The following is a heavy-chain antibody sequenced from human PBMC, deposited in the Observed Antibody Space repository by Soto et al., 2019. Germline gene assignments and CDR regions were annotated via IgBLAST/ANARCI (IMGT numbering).Heavy chain of an antibody. V-gene: IGHV1-2*02. CDR2: INPNSGGT. Sequence: ASVKVSCKXSGYTFTGYYMHWVRQAPGQGLEWMGWINPNSGGTNYAQKFQGRVTMTRDTSISTAYMELSRLRSDDTAVYYCARDRSSSSWYDANYYYYGMDVWGQGTTVTVSS. CDR1: GYTFTGYY. D-gene: IGHD6-13*01. J-gene: IGHJ6*02. CDR3: ARDRSSSSWYDANYYYYGMDV.